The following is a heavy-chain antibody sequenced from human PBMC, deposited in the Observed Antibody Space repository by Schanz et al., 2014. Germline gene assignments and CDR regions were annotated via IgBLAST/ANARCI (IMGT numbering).Heavy chain of an antibody. CDR1: GFTFRNYA. J-gene: IGHJ4*02. V-gene: IGHV3-23*01. D-gene: IGHD3-10*01. CDR3: AVLGGFGELPLDY. Sequence: VQLLESGGGLVQPGGSLTLSCSASGFTFRNYALSWVRQAPGKGLAWVSAISGSGGSTYYADSVKGRFTISRDNSNHTLYLQMNSLRAEDTAVYYCAVLGGFGELPLDYRGQGTLVTVSS. CDR2: ISGSGGST.